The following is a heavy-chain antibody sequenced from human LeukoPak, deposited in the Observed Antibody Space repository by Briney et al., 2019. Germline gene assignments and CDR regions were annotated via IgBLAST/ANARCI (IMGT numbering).Heavy chain of an antibody. D-gene: IGHD2-2*01. CDR1: GGTFSSYA. CDR2: FIPIFGTA. J-gene: IGHJ4*02. Sequence: GASVKVSCKASGGTFSSYAISWVRQAPGQGLEWMGRFIPIFGTANYAQKFQGRVTITTDESTSTAYMELSSLRSEDTAVYYCARDRSIVVVPAASYFDYWGQGTLVTVSS. CDR3: ARDRSIVVVPAASYFDY. V-gene: IGHV1-69*05.